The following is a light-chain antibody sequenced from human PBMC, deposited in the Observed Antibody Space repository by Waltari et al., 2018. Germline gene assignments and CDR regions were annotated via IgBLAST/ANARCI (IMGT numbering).Light chain of an antibody. J-gene: IGLJ2*01. CDR1: ELADKF. V-gene: IGLV3-1*01. CDR3: QTWDSSPVV. CDR2: LNN. Sequence: SFELTQPPSVSVSPGQTATITCSGYELADKFVWWYQQRPGQSPVMVIYLNNKRPSGIPERFSGSISGSTATLTISGTQDLDEADYYCQTWDSSPVVFGGGTKLTVL.